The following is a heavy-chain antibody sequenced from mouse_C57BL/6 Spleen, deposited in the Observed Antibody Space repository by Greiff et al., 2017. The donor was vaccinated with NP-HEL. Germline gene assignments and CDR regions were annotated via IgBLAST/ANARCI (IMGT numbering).Heavy chain of an antibody. CDR3: ARFYSNFDY. J-gene: IGHJ2*01. Sequence: QVQLKESGAELMKPGASVKLSCKATGYTFTGYWIEWVKQRPGNGLEWIGEILPGSGITNYNEKFKGKATFTADTSSNTAYMQLSSLTTAESAIYYCARFYSNFDYWGQGTTLTVSS. D-gene: IGHD2-5*01. V-gene: IGHV1-9*01. CDR1: GYTFTGYW. CDR2: ILPGSGIT.